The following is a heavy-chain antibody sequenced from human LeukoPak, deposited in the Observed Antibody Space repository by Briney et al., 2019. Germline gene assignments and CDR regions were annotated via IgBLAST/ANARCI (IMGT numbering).Heavy chain of an antibody. Sequence: LPGRSLRLSCAASGFTFSGRVMHWVRQAPGKGLEWVAVISYDGSSKYYADSVKGRFTISRDTSNNTLYLQMNSLRVEDTSVYYCAREMPTTETFDYWGQGTLVTVSS. D-gene: IGHD5-24*01. J-gene: IGHJ4*01. CDR3: AREMPTTETFDY. V-gene: IGHV3-30-3*01. CDR1: GFTFSGRV. CDR2: ISYDGSSK.